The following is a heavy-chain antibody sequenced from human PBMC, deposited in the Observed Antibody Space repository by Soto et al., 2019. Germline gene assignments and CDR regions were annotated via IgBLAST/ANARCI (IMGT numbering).Heavy chain of an antibody. J-gene: IGHJ6*02. CDR2: IIPVFNTA. V-gene: IGHV1-69*06. D-gene: IGHD5-18*01. CDR3: ARGDTAVLRGYYYCAMDV. Sequence: QVQLVQSGTEVKKPGSSVKVSCKASGGTFRSYAFSWVRQAPGQGPEWMGGIIPVFNTANYAQKFQGRVTITADKSTSTAYMELSSLRSQDTAVYYCARGDTAVLRGYYYCAMDVWGQGTTVTVSS. CDR1: GGTFRSYA.